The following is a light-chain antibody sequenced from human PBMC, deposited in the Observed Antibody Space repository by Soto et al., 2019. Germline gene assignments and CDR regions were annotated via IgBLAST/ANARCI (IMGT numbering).Light chain of an antibody. J-gene: IGKJ2*01. CDR2: GSS. V-gene: IGKV3-20*01. CDR1: QSISSSY. CDR3: QQYGSSVST. Sequence: EIVLTQSPGTLSLSPGERATLSCRTSQSISSSYLAWYQQKPGKAPRLLIYGSSSRATGIPDRFSGSGSGTDFTLTISRLEPEDFAAYYCQQYGSSVSTFGQGTKLESK.